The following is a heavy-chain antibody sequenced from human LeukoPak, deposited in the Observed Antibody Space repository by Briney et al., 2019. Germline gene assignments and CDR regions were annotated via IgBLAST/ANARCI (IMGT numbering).Heavy chain of an antibody. CDR1: GFTFSSYG. Sequence: GGSLRLSCAASGFTFSSYGMHWVRQAPGKGLEWVAVISYDGSNKYYADSVKGRFTISRDNSKNTLYLQMNSLRAEDTAVYYCAKDRWRYNWNFGFIDYWGQGTLATVSS. J-gene: IGHJ4*02. CDR3: AKDRWRYNWNFGFIDY. D-gene: IGHD1-20*01. CDR2: ISYDGSNK. V-gene: IGHV3-30*18.